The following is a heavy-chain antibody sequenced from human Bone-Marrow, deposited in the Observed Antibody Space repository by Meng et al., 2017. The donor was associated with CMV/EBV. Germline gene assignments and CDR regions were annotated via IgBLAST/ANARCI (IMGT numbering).Heavy chain of an antibody. CDR2: ISSNGGST. D-gene: IGHD6-13*01. J-gene: IGHJ4*02. Sequence: GESLKISCAASGFTFSSYAMHWVRQAPGKGLEYVSAISSNGGSTYYADSVKGRFTISRDNSKNTLYLQMNSLRAEDTAVYYCARGADGVAAPELGYWGQGTLVTVSS. CDR1: GFTFSSYA. CDR3: ARGADGVAAPELGY. V-gene: IGHV3-64*02.